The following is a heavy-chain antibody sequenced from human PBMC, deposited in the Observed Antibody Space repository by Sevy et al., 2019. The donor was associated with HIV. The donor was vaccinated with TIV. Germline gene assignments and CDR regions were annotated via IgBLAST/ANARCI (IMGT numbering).Heavy chain of an antibody. D-gene: IGHD3-3*01. J-gene: IGHJ6*02. V-gene: IGHV3-49*03. CDR1: GFTFGDYA. Sequence: GGSLRLSCTASGFTFGDYAMSWFRQAPGKGLEWVGFIRSKAYGGTTEYAASVKGRFTISRDDSKSIAYLQMNSLKTEDTAGYYCTRYEYYDFWSGYRPPYYYYGMDVWGQGTTVTVSS. CDR3: TRYEYYDFWSGYRPPYYYYGMDV. CDR2: IRSKAYGGTT.